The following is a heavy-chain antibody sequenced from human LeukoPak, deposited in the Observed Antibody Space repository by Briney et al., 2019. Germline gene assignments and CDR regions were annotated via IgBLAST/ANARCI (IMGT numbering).Heavy chain of an antibody. V-gene: IGHV3-21*01. J-gene: IGHJ5*02. CDR1: GFTFSSYS. CDR2: ISSSSSYI. D-gene: IGHD4-17*01. Sequence: GGSLRLSXAASGFTFSSYSMNWVLQGPGKGLEWVSSISSSSSYIYYADSVKGRFTISRDNAKNSLYLQMNSLRAEDTAVYYCARDRDYGDYSEFDPWGQGTLVTVSS. CDR3: ARDRDYGDYSEFDP.